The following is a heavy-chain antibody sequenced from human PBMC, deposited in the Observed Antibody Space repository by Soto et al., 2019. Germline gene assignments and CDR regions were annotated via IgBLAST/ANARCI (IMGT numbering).Heavy chain of an antibody. V-gene: IGHV5-51*01. CDR2: IYPGGSDT. CDR1: GYFFTSYW. Sequence: HGESLKISCKGSGYFFTSYWIGWVRQMPGKGLEWMGIIYPGGSDTRYSPSFQGQVTISADKSISTAYLQWSSLKASDTAMYYCARQYCISTSCYVGSDFWGQGTLVTVSS. D-gene: IGHD2-2*01. CDR3: ARQYCISTSCYVGSDF. J-gene: IGHJ4*02.